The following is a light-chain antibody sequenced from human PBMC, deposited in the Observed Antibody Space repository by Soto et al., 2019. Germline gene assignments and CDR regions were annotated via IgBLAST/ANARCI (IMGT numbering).Light chain of an antibody. J-gene: IGKJ1*01. V-gene: IGKV3-20*01. CDR1: HTISSSY. CDR2: GIS. CDR3: QQYVTSSPRT. Sequence: EIVLTQSPGTLSLSPGGRATLSCRASHTISSSYLAWYQQKPGQAPRLLMYGISRRATGIPDRFSGSGSGTDFTLTITRLEPEDVAVYYCQQYVTSSPRTFGQGTKVEIK.